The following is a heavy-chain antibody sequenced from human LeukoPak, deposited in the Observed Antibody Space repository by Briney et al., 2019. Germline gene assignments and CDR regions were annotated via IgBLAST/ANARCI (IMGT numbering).Heavy chain of an antibody. D-gene: IGHD2-21*01. CDR2: ISSNGGST. Sequence: PGGSLRLSCAASGFTFSSYAMHWVRQAPGKGLEYVSAISSNGGSTYYANSVKGRFTISRDNSKNTLYLQMNSLRAEDTAVYYCAKDSSTSILWWPDAFDIWGQGTMVTVSS. J-gene: IGHJ3*02. CDR1: GFTFSSYA. V-gene: IGHV3-64*01. CDR3: AKDSSTSILWWPDAFDI.